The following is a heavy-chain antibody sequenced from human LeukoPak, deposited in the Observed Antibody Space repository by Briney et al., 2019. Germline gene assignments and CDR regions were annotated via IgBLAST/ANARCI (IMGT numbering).Heavy chain of an antibody. D-gene: IGHD2-2*01. J-gene: IGHJ4*02. CDR2: ISAYNGNT. CDR1: GYTFTSYG. CDR3: AKGPRDCSSTSCYLGYYFDY. V-gene: IGHV1-18*01. Sequence: ASVKVSCKASGYTFTSYGISWVRQAPGQGLEWMGWISAYNGNTNYAQKLQGRVTMTTDTSTSTAYMELRSLRSDDTAVYYCAKGPRDCSSTSCYLGYYFDYWGQGTLVTVSS.